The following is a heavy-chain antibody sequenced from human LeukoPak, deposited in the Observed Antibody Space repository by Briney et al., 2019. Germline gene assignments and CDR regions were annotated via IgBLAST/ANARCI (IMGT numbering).Heavy chain of an antibody. CDR1: GFTLSNHW. V-gene: IGHV3-7*01. CDR2: INQDGDEK. J-gene: IGHJ4*02. D-gene: IGHD2-15*01. Sequence: GGSLRLSCAASGFTLSNHWMIWVRQAPGKGLEWVANINQDGDEKYYVDSVKGRFTISRDDAQTSVYLQLSSLRPEDTAVYYCAKNKGWELPAELDSWGQGALVIVSS. CDR3: AKNKGWELPAELDS.